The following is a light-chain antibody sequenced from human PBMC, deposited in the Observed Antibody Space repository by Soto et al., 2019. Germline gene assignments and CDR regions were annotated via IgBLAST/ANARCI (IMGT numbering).Light chain of an antibody. V-gene: IGLV2-8*01. CDR3: SSYAASNNFYFV. Sequence: QSVLTQPPSASWSPGQSVTISCTGTSSDVGGYNYVSWYQQYPGRAPKLMIYEVTKRPSGVPDRFSGSKSGNTASLTVSGLQAEYEADYYCSSYAASNNFYFVFGGGTQLTVL. CDR1: SSDVGGYNY. J-gene: IGLJ3*02. CDR2: EVT.